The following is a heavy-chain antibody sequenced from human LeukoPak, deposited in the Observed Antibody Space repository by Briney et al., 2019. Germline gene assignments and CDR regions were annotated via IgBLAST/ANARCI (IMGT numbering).Heavy chain of an antibody. V-gene: IGHV4-4*02. CDR3: ARRGDYGDYPFDY. D-gene: IGHD4-17*01. CDR2: IYHSGAT. Sequence: GSLRLSCAASGFTFSSYGMSWVRQPPGKGLEWIGEIYHSGATNYSPSLKSRVTMSMNSSKNQFSLKLTSVTAADTAVYYCARRGDYGDYPFDYWGQGILVTVSS. J-gene: IGHJ4*02. CDR1: GFTFSSYGM.